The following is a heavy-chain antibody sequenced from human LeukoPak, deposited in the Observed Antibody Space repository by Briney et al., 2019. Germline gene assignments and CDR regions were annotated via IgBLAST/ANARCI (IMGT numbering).Heavy chain of an antibody. CDR3: TRGYGGYDSSGYY. J-gene: IGHJ4*02. D-gene: IGHD3-22*01. CDR1: GFTFGDYA. Sequence: GGSLRLSCTASGFTFGDYALTWVRQAPEKGLGWVGFFTNRASEGTTEYDASVKGRYSISRDDSKSIAYLEMNSLKTEDTAVYYCTRGYGGYDSSGYYWGQGTLVTVSS. CDR2: FTNRASEGTT. V-gene: IGHV3-49*04.